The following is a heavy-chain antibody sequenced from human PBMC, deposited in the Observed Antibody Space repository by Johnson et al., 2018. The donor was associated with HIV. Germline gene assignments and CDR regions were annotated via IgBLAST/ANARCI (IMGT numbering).Heavy chain of an antibody. CDR3: ARGGWGDAFDI. CDR2: IGTAGDT. CDR1: GFTFSSYD. J-gene: IGHJ3*02. D-gene: IGHD3-16*01. V-gene: IGHV3-13*01. Sequence: EVQLVESGGGLVQPGGSLRLSCAASGFTFSSYDMHWVRQATGKGLEWVSAIGTAGDTYYPGSVKGRFTISRDNAKNSLYLQMNSLRAEDTAVYYCARGGWGDAFDIWGQGTMVTVSS.